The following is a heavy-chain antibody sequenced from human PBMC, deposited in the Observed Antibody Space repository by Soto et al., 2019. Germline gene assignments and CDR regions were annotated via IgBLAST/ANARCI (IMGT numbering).Heavy chain of an antibody. J-gene: IGHJ4*02. Sequence: EVQLVESGGGLVQPGRSLRLSCAASGFTFDDYAMHWVRQAPGKGLEWVSGISWNSGRIGYADSVKGRFTISRDNAKNSLYLPMNSLRAEDTALYYCAKGTWYQLLPFSYFDYWGQGTLVTVSS. CDR1: GFTFDDYA. CDR3: AKGTWYQLLPFSYFDY. V-gene: IGHV3-9*01. CDR2: ISWNSGRI. D-gene: IGHD2-2*01.